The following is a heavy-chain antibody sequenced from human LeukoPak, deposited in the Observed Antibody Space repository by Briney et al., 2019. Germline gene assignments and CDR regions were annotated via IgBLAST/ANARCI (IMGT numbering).Heavy chain of an antibody. V-gene: IGHV4-59*01. Sequence: SETLSLTCIVSGGSISSYYWSWVRQPPGKGLEWIGYIYYSGSTNYNPSLKSRVTISVDTSKNQFSLKLSSVTAADTAVYYCARVTSRPGAYGDHFDYWGQGTLVTVSS. CDR2: IYYSGST. J-gene: IGHJ4*02. CDR1: GGSISSYY. D-gene: IGHD4-17*01. CDR3: ARVTSRPGAYGDHFDY.